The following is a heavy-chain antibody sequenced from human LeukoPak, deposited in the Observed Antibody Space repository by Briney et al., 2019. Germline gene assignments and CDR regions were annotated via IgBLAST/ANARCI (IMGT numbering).Heavy chain of an antibody. CDR1: GGTFSSYA. J-gene: IGHJ1*01. CDR2: IIPIFGTA. CDR3: ARDFIAVAGTEYFQH. V-gene: IGHV1-69*13. Sequence: SVKVSCKASGGTFSSYAISWVRQAPGQGLEWMGGIIPIFGTANYAQKFQGRVTITADESTSTAYMELSSLRSEDTAVYYCARDFIAVAGTEYFQHWGQGTLVTVSS. D-gene: IGHD6-19*01.